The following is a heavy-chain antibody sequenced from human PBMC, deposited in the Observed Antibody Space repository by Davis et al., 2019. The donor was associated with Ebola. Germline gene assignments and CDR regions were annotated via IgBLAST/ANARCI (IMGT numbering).Heavy chain of an antibody. D-gene: IGHD3-16*01. CDR2: IYPDDSDT. Sequence: GESLKISCKGSEYTFKNYLIVWVRQMPGKGLEWMGIIYPDDSDTRYSPSFQGQVTISADKSISTAYLQWNNLKASDTAMYYCARGLAMDVWGKGTTVTVSS. J-gene: IGHJ6*03. CDR3: ARGLAMDV. CDR1: EYTFKNYL. V-gene: IGHV5-51*01.